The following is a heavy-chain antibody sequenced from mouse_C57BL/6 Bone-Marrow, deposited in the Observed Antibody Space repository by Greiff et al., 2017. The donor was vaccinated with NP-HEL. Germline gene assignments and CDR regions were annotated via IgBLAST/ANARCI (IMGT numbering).Heavy chain of an antibody. CDR2: IDPSDSYT. CDR3: ARQHYGSNAMDY. Sequence: VQLQQPGAELVMPGASVKLSCKASGYTFTSYWMHWVKQRPGQGLEWIGEIDPSDSYTNYNQKFKGKSTLTVDKSSNTDKKQLSSLASENYEVYCYARQHYGSNAMDYWGQGTSVTVSS. CDR1: GYTFTSYW. J-gene: IGHJ4*01. D-gene: IGHD1-1*01. V-gene: IGHV1-69*01.